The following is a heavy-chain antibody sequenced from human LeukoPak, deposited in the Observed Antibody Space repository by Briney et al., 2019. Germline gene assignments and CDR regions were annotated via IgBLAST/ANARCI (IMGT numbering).Heavy chain of an antibody. J-gene: IGHJ4*02. V-gene: IGHV4-38-2*01. CDR2: IYHSGST. CDR1: GYSISSGYY. D-gene: IGHD1-26*01. Sequence: SETLSLTCSISGYSISSGYYWGWIRQPPGKGLEWIGSIYHSGSTYYNPSLMSRVTITVDTSKNQFSLKLSYVTAGDTAVYYCARHSSRWELLVDYFDYWGQGTLVTVST. CDR3: ARHSSRWELLVDYFDY.